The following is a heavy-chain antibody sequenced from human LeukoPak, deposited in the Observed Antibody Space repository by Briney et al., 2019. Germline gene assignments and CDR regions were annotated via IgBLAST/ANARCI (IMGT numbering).Heavy chain of an antibody. CDR3: GAAGTFRRDYYYYYMDV. J-gene: IGHJ6*03. CDR1: GFTFSSYE. Sequence: GGSLRLSCAASGFTFSSYEMNWVRQAPGKGLEWVSYISSSSSTIYYADSVKGRFTISRDNAKNSLYLQMNSLRAEDTAVYYCGAAGTFRRDYYYYYMDVWGKGTTVTVSS. D-gene: IGHD6-13*01. CDR2: ISSSSSTI. V-gene: IGHV3-48*01.